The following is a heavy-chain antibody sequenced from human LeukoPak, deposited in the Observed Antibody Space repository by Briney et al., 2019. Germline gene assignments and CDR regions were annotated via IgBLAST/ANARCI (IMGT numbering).Heavy chain of an antibody. V-gene: IGHV1-18*04. Sequence: ASVKVSCKASGYTFTGYYMHWVRRAPGQGLEWMGWISAYNGNTNHAQKLQGRVTMTTDTSTSTAYMELRSLRSDDTAIYYCARGIDSGSPPLGTFEIWGQGTMVTVSS. CDR2: ISAYNGNT. CDR3: ARGIDSGSPPLGTFEI. CDR1: GYTFTGYY. J-gene: IGHJ3*02. D-gene: IGHD1-26*01.